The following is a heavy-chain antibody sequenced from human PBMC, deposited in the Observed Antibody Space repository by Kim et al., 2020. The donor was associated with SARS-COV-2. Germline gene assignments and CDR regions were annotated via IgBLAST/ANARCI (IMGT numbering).Heavy chain of an antibody. CDR3: TSRRDYCSSTSCYFWAKGDGMDV. J-gene: IGHJ6*02. D-gene: IGHD2-2*01. Sequence: GGSLRLSCAASGFTFSGSAMHWVRQASGKGLEWVGRIRSKANSYATAYAASVKGRFTISRDDSKNTAYLQMNSLKTEDTAVYYCTSRRDYCSSTSCYFWAKGDGMDVWGQGTTVTVSS. CDR1: GFTFSGSA. V-gene: IGHV3-73*01. CDR2: IRSKANSYAT.